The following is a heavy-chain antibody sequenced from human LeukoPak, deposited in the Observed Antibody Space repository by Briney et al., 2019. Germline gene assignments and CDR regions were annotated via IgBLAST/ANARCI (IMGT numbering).Heavy chain of an antibody. CDR3: ARSLSEEWLSYFDY. J-gene: IGHJ4*02. Sequence: GGSLRLSYAASGFTFDDYGMSWLPQAPGKGLVGVSSINWNGGSTGHADPVKGRFTISRDNAKNSLYLQMNSLRAEDTALYDCARSLSEEWLSYFDYWGQGTLVTVSS. V-gene: IGHV3-20*01. CDR1: GFTFDDYG. D-gene: IGHD3-3*01. CDR2: INWNGGST.